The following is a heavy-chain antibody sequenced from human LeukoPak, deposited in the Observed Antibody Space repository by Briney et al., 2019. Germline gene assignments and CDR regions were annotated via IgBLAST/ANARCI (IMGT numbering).Heavy chain of an antibody. CDR1: GFSFSTFG. CDR3: GRDSLGGDY. Sequence: GGTLRLSCAASGFSFSTFGMHWARRAPGKGLEGVAVIWNDGSKKFYAESVKGRFNISRDNSQNTLCLQMNRLRAEDTAVYYCGRDSLGGDYWGQGTLVTVSS. D-gene: IGHD3-16*01. V-gene: IGHV3-33*08. CDR2: IWNDGSKK. J-gene: IGHJ4*02.